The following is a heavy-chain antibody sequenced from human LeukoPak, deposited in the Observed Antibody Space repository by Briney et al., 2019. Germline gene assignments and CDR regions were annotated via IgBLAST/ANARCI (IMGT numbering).Heavy chain of an antibody. V-gene: IGHV3-23*01. J-gene: IGHJ4*02. D-gene: IGHD3-22*01. CDR1: GFTFSSYA. CDR3: AKDGSITMIVVVITEFDY. CDR2: ISGSGGST. Sequence: GGSLRLSCAASGFTFSSYAMSWVRQAPGKGLEWVSAISGSGGSTYYAGSVKGRFTISRYNSKNTLYLQMNSLRAEDTAVYYCAKDGSITMIVVVITEFDYWGQGTLVTVSS.